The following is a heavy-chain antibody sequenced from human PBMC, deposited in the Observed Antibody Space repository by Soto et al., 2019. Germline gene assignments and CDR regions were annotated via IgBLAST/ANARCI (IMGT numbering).Heavy chain of an antibody. CDR3: AKDPDYYASGSDQH. Sequence: PGGSLRLSCAASGFTFSSYAMSWVRQAPGKGLEWVAAISGSGGSTYYADSVKGRFTISTDNSTNTLYLQLNSLRAEDTAVYYCAKDPDYYASGSDQHWGQGTLVTVSS. V-gene: IGHV3-23*01. J-gene: IGHJ4*03. D-gene: IGHD3-10*01. CDR1: GFTFSSYA. CDR2: ISGSGGST.